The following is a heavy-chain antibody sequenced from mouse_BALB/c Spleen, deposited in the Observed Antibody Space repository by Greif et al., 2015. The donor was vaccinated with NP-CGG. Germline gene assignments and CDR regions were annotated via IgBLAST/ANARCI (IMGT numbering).Heavy chain of an antibody. J-gene: IGHJ2*01. CDR3: AREDGNYYFDY. CDR2: ILPGSGST. Sequence: QVQLKQSGAELMKPGASVKISCKATGYTFSSYWIEWVKQRPGHGLEWIGEILPGSGSTNYNEKFKGKATFTADTSSNTAYMQLSSLTSEDSAGYYCAREDGNYYFDYWGQGTTLTVSS. CDR1: GYTFSSYW. V-gene: IGHV1-9*01. D-gene: IGHD2-1*01.